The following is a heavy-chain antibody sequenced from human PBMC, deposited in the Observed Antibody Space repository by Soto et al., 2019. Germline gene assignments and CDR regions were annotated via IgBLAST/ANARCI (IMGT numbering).Heavy chain of an antibody. V-gene: IGHV1-58*02. CDR2: IVVGSGNT. J-gene: IGHJ4*02. CDR1: GFTFTSSA. CDR3: AAGGSYYDSSGYYHDSHFDY. D-gene: IGHD3-22*01. Sequence: QMQLVQSGPEVKKPGTSVKVSCKASGFTFTSSAMQWVRQARGQRLEWIGWIVVGSGNTNYAQKFQERVTITRDMSTSTAYMELSSLRSEDTAVYYCAAGGSYYDSSGYYHDSHFDYRGQGTLVTVSS.